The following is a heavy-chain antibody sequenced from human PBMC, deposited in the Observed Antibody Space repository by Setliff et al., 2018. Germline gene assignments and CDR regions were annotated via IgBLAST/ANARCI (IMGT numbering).Heavy chain of an antibody. CDR2: INHYGST. CDR3: VPGRGS. D-gene: IGHD6-25*01. V-gene: IGHV4-34*01. Sequence: SETLSLTCAVYDGSFSDYYWSWIRQPPGKGLEWIGEINHYGSTNYKSSLRSRVTISLDTSENQFSLKLNSVTAADTAVFYCVPGRGSWGQGALVTVSS. CDR1: DGSFSDYY. J-gene: IGHJ5*02.